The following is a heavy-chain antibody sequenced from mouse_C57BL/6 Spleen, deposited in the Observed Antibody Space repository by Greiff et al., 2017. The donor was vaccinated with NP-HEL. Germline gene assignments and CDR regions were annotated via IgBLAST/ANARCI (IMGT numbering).Heavy chain of an antibody. CDR1: GYTFTSYW. Sequence: QVQLQQPGAELVRPGSSVKLSCKASGYTFTSYWMHWVKQRPIQGLEWIGNIDPSDSETHYNQKFKDKATLTVDKSSSTAYMQLSSLTSEDSAVYYCARHYDYDGDAMDYWGQGTSVTVSS. CDR3: ARHYDYDGDAMDY. V-gene: IGHV1-52*01. D-gene: IGHD2-4*01. CDR2: IDPSDSET. J-gene: IGHJ4*01.